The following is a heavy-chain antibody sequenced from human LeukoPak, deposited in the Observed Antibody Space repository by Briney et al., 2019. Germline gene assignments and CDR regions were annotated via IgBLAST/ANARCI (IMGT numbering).Heavy chain of an antibody. J-gene: IGHJ6*02. CDR3: ARDRGCSSTSCYFQYYYGMDI. Sequence: SQTLSLTCTVSGGSISSGGYYWSWIRQHPGKGLEWIGYIYYSGSTYYNPSLKSRVTISVDTSKNQFSLKLSSVTAADTAVYYCARDRGCSSTSCYFQYYYGMDIWGQGTTVTVSS. CDR1: GGSISSGGYY. V-gene: IGHV4-31*03. CDR2: IYYSGST. D-gene: IGHD2-2*01.